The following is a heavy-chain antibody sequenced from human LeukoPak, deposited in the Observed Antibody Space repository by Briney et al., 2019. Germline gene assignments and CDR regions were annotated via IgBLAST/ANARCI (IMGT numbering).Heavy chain of an antibody. Sequence: GGSLRLSCAASGFTVSSNYMSWVRQAPGKGLEWVSVIYSGGSTYYADSVKGRFTISRDNSKNTLYLQMNSLRAEDTAVYYCARSRAYSYGNWFDPWGQGTLVTVSS. CDR1: GFTVSSNY. V-gene: IGHV3-66*01. CDR3: ARSRAYSYGNWFDP. CDR2: IYSGGST. D-gene: IGHD5-18*01. J-gene: IGHJ5*02.